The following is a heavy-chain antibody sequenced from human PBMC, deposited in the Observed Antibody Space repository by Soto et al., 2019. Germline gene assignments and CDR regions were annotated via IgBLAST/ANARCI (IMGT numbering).Heavy chain of an antibody. J-gene: IGHJ4*02. D-gene: IGHD2-15*01. CDR1: GGSISSGDYY. V-gene: IGHV4-30-4*01. Sequence: PSETLSLTCTVSGGSISSGDYYWSWIRQPPGKGLEWIGYIYYSGSTYYNPSLKSRVTISVDTSKNQFSLKLSSVTAADTAVYYCARVKGGGSPFDYWGQGTLVTVSS. CDR3: ARVKGGGSPFDY. CDR2: IYYSGST.